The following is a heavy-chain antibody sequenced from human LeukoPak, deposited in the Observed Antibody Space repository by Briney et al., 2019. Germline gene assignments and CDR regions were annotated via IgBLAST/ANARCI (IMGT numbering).Heavy chain of an antibody. CDR1: GFTFSDYY. CDR3: ARDLDDSSGYDC. V-gene: IGHV3-11*06. D-gene: IGHD3-22*01. Sequence: GGSLRLSCAASGFTFSDYYMSWIRQTPGKGLEWVSYISDDSSYTNYADSVKGRFTISRDNAKNSLYLQMNSLRDEDTAVYYCARDLDDSSGYDCWGQGTLVTVSS. CDR2: ISDDSSYT. J-gene: IGHJ4*02.